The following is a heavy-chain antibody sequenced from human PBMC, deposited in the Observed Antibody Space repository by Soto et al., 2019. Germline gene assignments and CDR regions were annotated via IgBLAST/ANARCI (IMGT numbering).Heavy chain of an antibody. V-gene: IGHV4-59*01. Sequence: SETLSLTCRVSDGSIGNFYWSWVRQAPGKRLEWIGYTFYGVNTKYNPSLERRVTLSADTSKNQLSLKLTSVTSADTAIYYCASLNTAVALGLDNWGQGVPVTVSS. D-gene: IGHD6-19*01. CDR3: ASLNTAVALGLDN. J-gene: IGHJ4*02. CDR1: DGSIGNFY. CDR2: TFYGVNT.